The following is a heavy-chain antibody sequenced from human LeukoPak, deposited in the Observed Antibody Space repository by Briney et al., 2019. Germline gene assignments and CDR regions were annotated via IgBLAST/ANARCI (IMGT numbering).Heavy chain of an antibody. V-gene: IGHV3-30-3*01. CDR1: GFTFSSYA. CDR3: ARSPGLELLGDDTRYYFDY. J-gene: IGHJ4*02. Sequence: GALRLSCAASGFTFSSYAMHWVRQAPGKGLEWVAVISYDGSNKYYADSVKGRFTISRDNSKNTLYLQMNSLRAEDTAVYYCARSPGLELLGDDTRYYFDYWGQGTLVTVSS. D-gene: IGHD1-26*01. CDR2: ISYDGSNK.